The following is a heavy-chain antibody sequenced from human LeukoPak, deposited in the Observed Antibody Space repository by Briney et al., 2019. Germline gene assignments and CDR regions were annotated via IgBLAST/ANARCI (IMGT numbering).Heavy chain of an antibody. V-gene: IGHV3-23*01. D-gene: IGHD3-10*01. CDR3: AKLYGSGSYPIY. CDR1: GFTFSSYA. Sequence: GGSLRLSCAASGFTFSSYAMSWVRQAPGKGLEWVSAMSGSGGSTYYADSVKGRFTISRDNSKNTPYLQMNSLRAEDTAVYYCAKLYGSGSYPIYWGQGTLVTVSS. CDR2: MSGSGGST. J-gene: IGHJ4*02.